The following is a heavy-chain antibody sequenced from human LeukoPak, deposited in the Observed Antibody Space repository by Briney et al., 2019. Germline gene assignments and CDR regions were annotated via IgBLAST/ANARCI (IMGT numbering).Heavy chain of an antibody. V-gene: IGHV1-8*01. Sequence: ASVKVSCKASGYTLASYDINWVRQATGQGLEWMGWMNPNSGTTGYAQKFQDRVTLTRDTSISTAYMELSSLTSDDTAVYYCAREYGGNSGWFDPWGQGTLVTVSS. CDR3: AREYGGNSGWFDP. CDR2: MNPNSGTT. CDR1: GYTLASYD. D-gene: IGHD4-23*01. J-gene: IGHJ5*02.